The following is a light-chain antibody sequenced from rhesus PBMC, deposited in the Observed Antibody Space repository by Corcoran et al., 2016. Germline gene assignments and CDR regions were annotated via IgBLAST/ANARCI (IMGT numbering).Light chain of an antibody. V-gene: IGKV1-37*01. Sequence: DIQMTQSPSSLSASVGDRVTITCRAGQDISSYLAWYQQKPGKAPKPLIYYASNLKSGVPSRFSGSGSWTDFTLTISSLQPEDFATYYCQQYDSDPYIFGQGTKVEIK. CDR3: QQYDSDPYI. CDR1: QDISSY. J-gene: IGKJ2*01. CDR2: YAS.